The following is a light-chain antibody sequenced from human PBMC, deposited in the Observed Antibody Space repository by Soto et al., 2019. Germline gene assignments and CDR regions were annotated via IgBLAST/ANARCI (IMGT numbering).Light chain of an antibody. CDR1: QSVFHSSYNKNY. CDR2: WAS. V-gene: IGKV4-1*01. CDR3: QQYYSTPNT. Sequence: DIVMTQSPDSLAVSLGERATIDCRSSQSVFHSSYNKNYLAWYQQKPGQPPQLLIYWASTRESGVPDRFSGSGSGTDFTLTISSLQAEDVAVYYCQQYYSTPNTFGQGTKLEIK. J-gene: IGKJ2*01.